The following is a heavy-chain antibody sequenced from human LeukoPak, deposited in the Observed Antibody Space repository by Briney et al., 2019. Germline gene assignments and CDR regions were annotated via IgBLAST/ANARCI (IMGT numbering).Heavy chain of an antibody. CDR1: GLTFSSYW. CDR3: ARDRGHSSGWSRDYFDY. CDR2: IKQDGSEK. J-gene: IGHJ4*02. D-gene: IGHD6-19*01. V-gene: IGHV3-7*01. Sequence: GGSLRLSCAASGLTFSSYWMSWVRQAPGKGLEWVANIKQDGSEKYYVDSVKGRFTISRDNAKNSLYLQMNSLRAEDTAVYYCARDRGHSSGWSRDYFDYWGQGTLVTVSS.